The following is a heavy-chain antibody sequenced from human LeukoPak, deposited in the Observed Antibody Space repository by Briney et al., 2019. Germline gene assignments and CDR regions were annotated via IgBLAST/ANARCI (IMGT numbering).Heavy chain of an antibody. CDR1: GIALSNYG. D-gene: IGHD3-22*01. J-gene: IGHJ4*02. Sequence: AGSLRLSCAVSGIALSNYGMSWVRQAPGKGLEWVAGISGSGGSTNYADSVKGRFTISRENPKNTLFLQMNSLRAEDTAVYFCAKRGVVIRVILVGFHKEAYYFDSWGQGALVTVSS. V-gene: IGHV3-23*01. CDR3: AKRGVVIRVILVGFHKEAYYFDS. CDR2: ISGSGGST.